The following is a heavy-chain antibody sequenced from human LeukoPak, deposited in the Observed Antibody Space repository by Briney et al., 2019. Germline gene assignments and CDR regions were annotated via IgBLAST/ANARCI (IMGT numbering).Heavy chain of an antibody. J-gene: IGHJ5*02. CDR3: ARVGWELLNLHFDP. CDR2: IKKDGSQK. D-gene: IGHD1-26*01. Sequence: GGSLRLSCAASGFTFSSYGMHWVRQAPGKGPEWVASIKKDGSQKYYVDSVKGRFTISRDNAQNSLYLQMSSLRVEDTAIYSCARVGWELLNLHFDPWGQGTLVTVSS. V-gene: IGHV3-7*03. CDR1: GFTFSSYG.